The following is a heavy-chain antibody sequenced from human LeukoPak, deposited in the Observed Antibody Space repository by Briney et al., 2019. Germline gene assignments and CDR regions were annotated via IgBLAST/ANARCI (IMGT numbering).Heavy chain of an antibody. CDR1: GYTFTYHY. D-gene: IGHD1-1*01. CDR3: ARESDVGKDFDC. J-gene: IGHJ4*02. Sequence: ASVKVSCKASGYTFTYHYIHLVRQAPGQGLEWMGIINPSNGDTNYAQRFQGRVSMTRDTSTSTVYMELSSLDSEDTAVYYCARESDVGKDFDCWGQGTLVTVSS. V-gene: IGHV1-46*01. CDR2: INPSNGDT.